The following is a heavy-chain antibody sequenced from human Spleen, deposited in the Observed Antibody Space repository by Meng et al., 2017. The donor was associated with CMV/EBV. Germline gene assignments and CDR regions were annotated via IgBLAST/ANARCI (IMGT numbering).Heavy chain of an antibody. D-gene: IGHD1-26*01. Sequence: GESLKISCAASGMTFSNAWMSWVRQAPGKGLEWVGRIKSKTDGETTDYAAPVKGRFTISRDDSKNTLYLQMNSLKTEDTAVYYCIVGATPLDYWGQGTLVTVSS. J-gene: IGHJ4*02. CDR3: IVGATPLDY. V-gene: IGHV3-15*01. CDR2: IKSKTDGETT. CDR1: GMTFSNAW.